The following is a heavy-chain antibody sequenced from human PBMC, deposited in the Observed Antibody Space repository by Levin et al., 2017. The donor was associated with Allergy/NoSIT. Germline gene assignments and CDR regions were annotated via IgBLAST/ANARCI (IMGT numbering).Heavy chain of an antibody. J-gene: IGHJ6*02. V-gene: IGHV3-21*01. Sequence: GGSLRLSCEASGFDFHIYIMNWVHQAPGKGLEWLSSITTGSNYKYYVDSVRGRFVISRDNGRNSLYLQMNSLRAEDTAVYYCARSHPLTGTTHFSYQDGMDVWGQGTTVTVSS. CDR2: ITTGSNYK. CDR1: GFDFHIYI. D-gene: IGHD1/OR15-1a*01. CDR3: ARSHPLTGTTHFSYQDGMDV.